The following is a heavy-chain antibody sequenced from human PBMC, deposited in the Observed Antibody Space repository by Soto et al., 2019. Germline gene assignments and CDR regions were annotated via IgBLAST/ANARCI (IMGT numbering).Heavy chain of an antibody. CDR3: ARGYYDILTGYYMIDY. CDR2: ITPFSGDV. Sequence: ASVKVSCKALGNTFTYRYLYWVRQAPGQALEWMGWITPFSGDVHYAQKFQGRVTITRNTSIGTAYMELSSLRSEDTAVYYCARGYYDILTGYYMIDYWGQGTLVTVSS. J-gene: IGHJ4*02. V-gene: IGHV1-45*02. CDR1: GNTFTYRY. D-gene: IGHD3-9*01.